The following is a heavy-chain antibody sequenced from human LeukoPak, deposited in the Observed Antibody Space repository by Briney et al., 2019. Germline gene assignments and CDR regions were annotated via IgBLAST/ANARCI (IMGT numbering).Heavy chain of an antibody. J-gene: IGHJ4*02. CDR3: ARRGYYDSSGYFDY. CDR2: IYYSGST. D-gene: IGHD3-22*01. Sequence: SETLPLTCTVSGGSISSYYWSWIRQPPGKGLEWIGYIYYSGSTNYNPSLKSRVTISVDTSKNQFSLKLSSVTAADTAVYYCARRGYYDSSGYFDYWGQGTLVTVSS. CDR1: GGSISSYY. V-gene: IGHV4-59*08.